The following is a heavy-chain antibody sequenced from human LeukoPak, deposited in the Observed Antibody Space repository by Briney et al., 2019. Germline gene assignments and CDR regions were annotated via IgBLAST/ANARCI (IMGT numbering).Heavy chain of an antibody. Sequence: GGSLRLSCATSGFSFSSYAMSWVRQAPGKGLEWVANINLDGSEKYYVDSVKGRFTISRDNAKNSLYLQMNSLRAEDTAVYYCASSKGFDYWGQGTLVTVSS. CDR3: ASSKGFDY. J-gene: IGHJ4*02. V-gene: IGHV3-7*01. CDR2: INLDGSEK. CDR1: GFSFSSYA.